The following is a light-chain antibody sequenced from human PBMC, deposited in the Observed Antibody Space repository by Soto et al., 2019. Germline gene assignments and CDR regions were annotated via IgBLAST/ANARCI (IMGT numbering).Light chain of an antibody. CDR3: CSYAASSTWV. CDR2: EGS. Sequence: QSALTQPASVSGSPGQSITISCTGTSSDVGSYNLVSWYQQHPGKAPKLMIYEGSKRPSGVSNRFSGSKSVNTASLTISGLQAEDEADYYCCSYAASSTWVFGGGTKLTVL. CDR1: SSDVGSYNL. J-gene: IGLJ3*02. V-gene: IGLV2-23*01.